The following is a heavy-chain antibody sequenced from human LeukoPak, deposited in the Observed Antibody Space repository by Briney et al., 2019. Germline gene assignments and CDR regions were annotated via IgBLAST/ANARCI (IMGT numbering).Heavy chain of an antibody. Sequence: GAPVKVSCKASGYTFTGYYMHWVRQAPGQGLEWMGWINPNSGGTNYAQKFQGRVTMTRDTSISTAYMELSRLRSDDTAVYYCARDKQWHYYYYYYMDVWGKGTTVTVSS. D-gene: IGHD6-19*01. J-gene: IGHJ6*03. V-gene: IGHV1-2*02. CDR2: INPNSGGT. CDR3: ARDKQWHYYYYYYMDV. CDR1: GYTFTGYY.